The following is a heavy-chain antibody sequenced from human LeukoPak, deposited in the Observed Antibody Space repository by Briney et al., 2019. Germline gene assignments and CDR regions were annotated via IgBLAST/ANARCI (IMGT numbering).Heavy chain of an antibody. Sequence: PSETLSLTCTVSGGSISSSSYYWGWIRQPPGKGLEWIGSIYYSGSTYYNPSLKSRVTISVDTSKNQFSLKLSSVTAADTAVYCCARGQGDSSGWYLLDYWGQGTLVTVSS. CDR2: IYYSGST. V-gene: IGHV4-39*07. CDR3: ARGQGDSSGWYLLDY. J-gene: IGHJ4*02. CDR1: GGSISSSSYY. D-gene: IGHD6-19*01.